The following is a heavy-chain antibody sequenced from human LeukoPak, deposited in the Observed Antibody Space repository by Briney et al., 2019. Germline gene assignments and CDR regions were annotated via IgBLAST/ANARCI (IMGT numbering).Heavy chain of an antibody. CDR1: GFTFSSYW. D-gene: IGHD5-12*01. CDR2: IKQDGSEK. CDR3: ARGNSDYDRRFDY. Sequence: GGSLRLSCAASGFTFSSYWMSWVRQAPGKGLGWVANIKQDGSEKYYVDSVKGRFTISRDNAKNSLYLQMNSLRAEDTAVYYCARGNSDYDRRFDYWGQGTLVTVSS. J-gene: IGHJ4*02. V-gene: IGHV3-7*01.